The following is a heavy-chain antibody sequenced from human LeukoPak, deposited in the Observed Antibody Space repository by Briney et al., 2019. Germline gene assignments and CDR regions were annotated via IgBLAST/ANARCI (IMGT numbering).Heavy chain of an antibody. V-gene: IGHV1-46*01. Sequence: ASVKVSCKASGYTFTSYYMHWVRQAPGQGLEWMGIINPSGGSTSYAQKFQGRVTMTRDTSTSTVYMELSSLRSEGTAVYYCARDGAYCGGDCYSGAGVYYFDYWGQGTLVTVSS. CDR3: ARDGAYCGGDCYSGAGVYYFDY. CDR2: INPSGGST. J-gene: IGHJ4*02. D-gene: IGHD2-21*02. CDR1: GYTFTSYY.